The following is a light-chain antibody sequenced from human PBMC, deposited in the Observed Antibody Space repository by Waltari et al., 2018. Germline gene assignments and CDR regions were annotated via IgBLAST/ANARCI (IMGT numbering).Light chain of an antibody. CDR2: DVS. CDR1: SGDLGTYNS. CDR3: TSYRGSTSLV. J-gene: IGLJ2*01. V-gene: IGLV2-14*01. Sequence: QSALTQPASVSGSPGQSTTISCPPTSGDLGTYNSVSWYRQYPGAAPKLIIYDVSNRPSEISDRFSGSKSGNTASLTISGLQAEDEAVYYCTSYRGSTSLVFGGGTKLTV.